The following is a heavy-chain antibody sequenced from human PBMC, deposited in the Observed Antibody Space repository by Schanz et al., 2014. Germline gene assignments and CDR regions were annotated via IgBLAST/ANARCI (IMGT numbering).Heavy chain of an antibody. D-gene: IGHD6-13*01. J-gene: IGHJ4*02. CDR2: MNESHSTI. CDR1: GFTFSSYA. V-gene: IGHV3-23*01. CDR3: VSQTGSPNY. Sequence: EVQLLESGGGLVQPGGSLRLSCAASGFTFSSYAMSWVRQAPGKGLEWVSAMNESHSTIYYADSVRGRFTISRDNSKNTLFLQMNSLRVEDTAVYFCVSQTGSPNYWGQGTLVTVSS.